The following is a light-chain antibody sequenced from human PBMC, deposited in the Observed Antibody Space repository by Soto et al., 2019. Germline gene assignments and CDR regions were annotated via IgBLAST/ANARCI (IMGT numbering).Light chain of an antibody. CDR3: CSYAGSSTYV. V-gene: IGLV2-23*01. J-gene: IGLJ1*01. CDR2: EDS. CDR1: SSDVGSYNL. Sequence: QSVLTQPASVSGSPGQSITISCTGTSSDVGSYNLVSWYQQHPGKAPTLMIYEDSKRPSGVSNRFSGSKSGNTASLTISGLQAEDEADYYCCSYAGSSTYVFGTGTKVTVL.